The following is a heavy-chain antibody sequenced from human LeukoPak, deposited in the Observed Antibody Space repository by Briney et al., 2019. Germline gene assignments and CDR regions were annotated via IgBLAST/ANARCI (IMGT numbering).Heavy chain of an antibody. CDR1: GGSISSYY. J-gene: IGHJ4*02. D-gene: IGHD6-13*01. CDR3: ARGVWAAAGPLDY. V-gene: IGHV4-59*01. Sequence: KASETLSLTCTVAGGSISSYYWSWIRQPPGKGLGWIGYIYYSGSTNYNPCLKSRITISVDTSKNQFSLKLSSVTAADTAVYYCARGVWAAAGPLDYWGQGTLVTVSS. CDR2: IYYSGST.